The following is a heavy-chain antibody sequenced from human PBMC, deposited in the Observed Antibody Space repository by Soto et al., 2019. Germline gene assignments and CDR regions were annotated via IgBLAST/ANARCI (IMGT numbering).Heavy chain of an antibody. Sequence: ASVKVSCKASGFTFTSSAMQWVLQARGQRLEWIGWIVVGSGNTNYAQKFQERVTITRDMSTSTAYMELSSLRSEDTAVYYCAASTTVTTDYYYYYGMDVWGQGTTVTVSS. CDR2: IVVGSGNT. CDR3: AASTTVTTDYYYYYGMDV. J-gene: IGHJ6*02. CDR1: GFTFTSSA. V-gene: IGHV1-58*02. D-gene: IGHD4-17*01.